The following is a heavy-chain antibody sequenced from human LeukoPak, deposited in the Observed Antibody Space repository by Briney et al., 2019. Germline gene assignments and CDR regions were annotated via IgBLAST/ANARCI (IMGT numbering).Heavy chain of an antibody. CDR1: GGSISSGDYY. Sequence: SQTLSLTCTVSGGSISSGDYYWSWIRQPPGKGLEWIGYIYYSGSTYYNPSLKSRVTISVDTSKNQFSLKLSSVTAADTAVYYCARVERDGYRKGGDYWGQGTLVTVSS. CDR2: IYYSGST. D-gene: IGHD5-24*01. CDR3: ARVERDGYRKGGDY. J-gene: IGHJ4*02. V-gene: IGHV4-30-4*01.